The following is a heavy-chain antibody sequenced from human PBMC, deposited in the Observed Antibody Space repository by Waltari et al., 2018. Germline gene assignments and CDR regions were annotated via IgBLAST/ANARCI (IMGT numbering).Heavy chain of an antibody. V-gene: IGHV3-23*01. D-gene: IGHD6-6*01. J-gene: IGHJ6*02. CDR2: ISGSGGQT. CDR1: GFTFSSYA. CDR3: ANVLAVYYYCGMDV. Sequence: EVQMLESGGDLVQPGGSLRLPCAVSGFTFSSYAMSWVRQGPGKGLGRVSAISGSGGQTYYTDSVKSRYTLSRVSAKNTLYLQTHSLRAVNTAVYYGANVLAVYYYCGMDVWGQGTTVTVSS.